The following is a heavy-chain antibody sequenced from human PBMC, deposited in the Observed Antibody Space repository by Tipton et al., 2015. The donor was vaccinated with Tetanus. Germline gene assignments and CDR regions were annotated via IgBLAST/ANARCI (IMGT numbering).Heavy chain of an antibody. D-gene: IGHD2/OR15-2a*01. V-gene: IGHV5-51*01. Sequence: QLVQSGAEVKKPGESLKISCKASGHNSRSYWVSWVRQMPGKGLEWMGLIYPGDSDATYSPSFQGQVTVSGDKSTNTAYLQWSSLRASDTGMYYCARHPRGNAGNPLFYPDYWGQGTLVTVSS. CDR2: IYPGDSDA. CDR3: ARHPRGNAGNPLFYPDY. CDR1: GHNSRSYW. J-gene: IGHJ4*02.